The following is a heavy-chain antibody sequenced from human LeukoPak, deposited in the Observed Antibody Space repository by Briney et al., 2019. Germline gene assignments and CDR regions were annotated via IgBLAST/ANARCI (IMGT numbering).Heavy chain of an antibody. V-gene: IGHV3-23*01. Sequence: PGGSLRLSCAASGFTFSSYAMTWVRQAPGKGLDWVSTIGGGGSSTYYADSVKGRFTISRDNSKNTLYLQMNSLRAEDTAVYYCASQDILTGYYLDWGQGTLVTVSS. CDR1: GFTFSSYA. D-gene: IGHD3-9*01. CDR3: ASQDILTGYYLD. J-gene: IGHJ4*02. CDR2: IGGGGSST.